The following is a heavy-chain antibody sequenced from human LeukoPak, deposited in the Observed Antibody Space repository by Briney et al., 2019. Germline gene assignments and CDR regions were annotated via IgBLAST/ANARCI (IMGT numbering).Heavy chain of an antibody. CDR3: ARGRPYAFDI. J-gene: IGHJ3*02. CDR2: IIPIFGTA. Sequence: ASVKVPCKASGDTFSRYAISWERQAPGQGLKWMGGIIPIFGTADYAQKFQGRVTITADESTSTAYMELSSLRSEDTAVYYCARGRPYAFDIWGQGTMVTVSS. CDR1: GDTFSRYA. V-gene: IGHV1-69*13.